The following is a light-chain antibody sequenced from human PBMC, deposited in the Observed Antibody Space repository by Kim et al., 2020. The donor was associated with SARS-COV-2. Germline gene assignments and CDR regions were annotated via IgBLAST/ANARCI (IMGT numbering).Light chain of an antibody. CDR2: AAS. CDR1: QGISSW. Sequence: DIQMTQSPSSLSASVGDRVTITCRASQGISSWLAWYQQKPERAPKCLIYAASSLQSGVPSRFSGSSSGTYFTLTIDSLQTEDFAPYFCQQDNSSPRTFGEGTKVDIK. V-gene: IGKV1D-16*01. J-gene: IGKJ1*01. CDR3: QQDNSSPRT.